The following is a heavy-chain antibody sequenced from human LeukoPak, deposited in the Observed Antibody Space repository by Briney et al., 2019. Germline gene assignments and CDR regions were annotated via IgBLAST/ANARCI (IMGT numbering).Heavy chain of an antibody. CDR2: ISWNSGSI. D-gene: IGHD1-1*01. V-gene: IGHV3-9*01. J-gene: IGHJ4*02. CDR1: GFTFDDYA. Sequence: GRSLRLSCAASGFTFDDYAMHWVRQAPGKDLEWVSGISWNSGSIGYADSVKGRFTISRDNAKNSLYLQMNSLRAEDTALYYCAKDRANWNDGTFDYWGQGTLVTVSS. CDR3: AKDRANWNDGTFDY.